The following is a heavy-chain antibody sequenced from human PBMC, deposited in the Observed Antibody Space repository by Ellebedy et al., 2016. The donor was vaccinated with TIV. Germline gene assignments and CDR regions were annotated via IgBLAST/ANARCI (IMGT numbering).Heavy chain of an antibody. CDR1: GYTFTSYG. V-gene: IGHV1-18*01. CDR2: ISAYNGNT. J-gene: IGHJ6*02. Sequence: AASVKVSCKASGYTFTSYGISWVRQAPGQGLEWMGWISAYNGNTNYAQKLQGRVTMTTDTSTSTAYMERRSLRSDDTAVYYCARSGYCSSTSCYAVRSYYYGMDVWGQGTTVTVSS. D-gene: IGHD2-2*01. CDR3: ARSGYCSSTSCYAVRSYYYGMDV.